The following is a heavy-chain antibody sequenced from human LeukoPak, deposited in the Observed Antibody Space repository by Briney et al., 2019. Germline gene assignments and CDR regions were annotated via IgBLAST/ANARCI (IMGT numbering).Heavy chain of an antibody. CDR1: GYTFTGYY. CDR2: INPNSGGT. V-gene: IGHV1-2*02. J-gene: IGHJ4*02. CDR3: ARVGVLIGSGSFLAY. Sequence: ASVKVSCKASGYTFTGYYMHWVRQAPGQGLEWMGWINPNSGGTNYAQKFQGRVTMTRDTSISTAYMELSRLRSDDTAVYYCARVGVLIGSGSFLAYWGQGTLVTVSS. D-gene: IGHD3-10*02.